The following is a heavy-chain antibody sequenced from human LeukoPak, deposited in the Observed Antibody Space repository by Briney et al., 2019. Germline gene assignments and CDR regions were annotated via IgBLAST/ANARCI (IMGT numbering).Heavy chain of an antibody. Sequence: PSETLSLTCAVYGGSFSGYYWSWIRQPPGKGLEWIGEINHSGSTNYNPSLKSRVTISVDTSKNQFSLKLSSVTAADTAVYYCARGSHLLTGLRAFDIWGQGTMVTVSS. CDR3: ARGSHLLTGLRAFDI. CDR2: INHSGST. D-gene: IGHD3-9*01. CDR1: GGSFSGYY. J-gene: IGHJ3*02. V-gene: IGHV4-34*01.